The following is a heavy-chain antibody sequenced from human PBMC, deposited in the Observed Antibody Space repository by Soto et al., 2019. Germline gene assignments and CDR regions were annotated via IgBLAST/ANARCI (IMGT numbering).Heavy chain of an antibody. Sequence: ASVKVSCKASGYTFTSYAIHWVRQAPGQRLEWMGWINAGNGNTKYSQKFQGRVTITRDTSASTAYMELSSLRSEDTAVYYCARDEGYSDSTGYYYYWGQGTLVTVSS. CDR3: ARDEGYSDSTGYYYY. CDR2: INAGNGNT. V-gene: IGHV1-3*01. CDR1: GYTFTSYA. D-gene: IGHD3-22*01. J-gene: IGHJ4*02.